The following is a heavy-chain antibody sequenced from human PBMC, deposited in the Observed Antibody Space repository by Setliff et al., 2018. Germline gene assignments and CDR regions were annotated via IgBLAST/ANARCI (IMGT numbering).Heavy chain of an antibody. Sequence: PGGSLRLSCTASGLSYINDWMTWVRQAPGKGLEWVSRINGDATIAHYADSVKGRFTISRDNARNALYLQMVSLRGEDTGVYFCAALYWGENFYNVDVWGKGTTVTVSS. CDR3: AALYWGENFYNVDV. CDR2: INGDATIA. J-gene: IGHJ6*03. D-gene: IGHD3-16*01. V-gene: IGHV3-74*01. CDR1: GLSYINDW.